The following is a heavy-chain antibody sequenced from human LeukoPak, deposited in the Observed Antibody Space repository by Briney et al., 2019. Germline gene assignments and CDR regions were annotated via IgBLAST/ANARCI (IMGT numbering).Heavy chain of an antibody. CDR1: GGSFSGYY. Sequence: SETLSLTCAVYGGSFSGYYWSWIRQPPGKGPEWIGEINHSGSTNYNPSLKSRVTISVDTSKNQFSLKLSSVTAADTAVYYCARGRQQLVRRYNWFDPWGQGTLVTVSS. J-gene: IGHJ5*02. V-gene: IGHV4-34*01. CDR3: ARGRQQLVRRYNWFDP. CDR2: INHSGST. D-gene: IGHD6-6*01.